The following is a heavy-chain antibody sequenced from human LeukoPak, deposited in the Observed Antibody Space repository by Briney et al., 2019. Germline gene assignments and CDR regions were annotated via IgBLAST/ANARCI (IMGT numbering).Heavy chain of an antibody. CDR1: GCTFSNYW. D-gene: IGHD2-15*01. CDR2: INSDGSST. J-gene: IGHJ6*03. V-gene: IGHV3-74*01. CDR3: ARGGFCSGGSCPVDYYYYMDV. Sequence: GGTLRLSCAVSGCTFSNYWMHWVRQAPGKGLVWVSRINSDGSSTSYADSVNGGFTISRDNAKTTLYLQLNSMRAENTALYYWARGGFCSGGSCPVDYYYYMDVWGKGTTVTVSS.